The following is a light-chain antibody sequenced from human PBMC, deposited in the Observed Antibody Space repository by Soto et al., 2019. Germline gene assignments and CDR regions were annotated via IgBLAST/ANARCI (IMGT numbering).Light chain of an antibody. CDR2: RVS. CDR1: QSLVHRDGNTY. V-gene: IGKV2-30*02. Sequence: DVVMTQSPLSQPVTLGQPASISCRSSQSLVHRDGNTYLSWFQQRPGQSPRRLIYRVSNRDSGVPDRFSGSRSGTDFTLKISRVEAEDVGVYYCLQGKSWPYTFGQGTKLEIK. J-gene: IGKJ2*01. CDR3: LQGKSWPYT.